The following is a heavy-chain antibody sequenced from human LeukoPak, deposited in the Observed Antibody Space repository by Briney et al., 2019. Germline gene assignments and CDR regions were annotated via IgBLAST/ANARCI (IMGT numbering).Heavy chain of an antibody. CDR3: AKCTALRYFVAGYYGMDV. Sequence: GGSLRLSCAASGFTFSSYSMNWVRQAPGKGLEWVSSISSSSSYIYYADSVKGRFTISRDNAKNSLYLQMNSLRAEDTAVYYCAKCTALRYFVAGYYGMDVWGQGTTVTVSS. CDR1: GFTFSSYS. CDR2: ISSSSSYI. J-gene: IGHJ6*02. V-gene: IGHV3-21*01. D-gene: IGHD3-9*01.